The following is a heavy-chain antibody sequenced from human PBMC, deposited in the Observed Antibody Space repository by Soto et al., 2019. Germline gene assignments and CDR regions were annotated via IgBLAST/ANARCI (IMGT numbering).Heavy chain of an antibody. J-gene: IGHJ4*02. CDR3: ASSMVRGVIDY. CDR2: IYYSGST. V-gene: IGHV4-31*03. D-gene: IGHD3-10*01. Sequence: QVQLQESGPGLVKPSQTLSLTCTVSGGSLSSGGYYWSWIRQHPGKGLEWIGYIYYSGSTYYNPSLKSRVTISVDTSKNQFSLKLSSVTAADTAVSYCASSMVRGVIDYWGQGTLVTVSS. CDR1: GGSLSSGGYY.